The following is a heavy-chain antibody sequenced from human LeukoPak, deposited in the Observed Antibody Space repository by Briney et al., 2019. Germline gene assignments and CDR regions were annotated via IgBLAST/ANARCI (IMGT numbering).Heavy chain of an antibody. CDR1: GGSISSYY. J-gene: IGHJ6*03. V-gene: IGHV4-59*01. D-gene: IGHD5-12*01. CDR3: ARGPATINYYYYYLDV. Sequence: SETLSLTCTVSGGSISSYYWSWIRQPPGKGLEWIGYIYYSGSTNYNPSLKSRVTISVDTSKNQLSLKLSSVTAADTAVYYCARGPATINYYYYYLDVWGKGTTVTISS. CDR2: IYYSGST.